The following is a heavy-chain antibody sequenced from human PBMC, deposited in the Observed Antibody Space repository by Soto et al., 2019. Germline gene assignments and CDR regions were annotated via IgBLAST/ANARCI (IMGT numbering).Heavy chain of an antibody. CDR2: INHSGST. V-gene: IGHV4-34*01. CDR1: GGSFSGYY. CDR3: ARGHGIAARLYYYYGMDV. J-gene: IGHJ6*02. Sequence: SETLSLTCAVYGGSFSGYYWSWIRQPPGKGLEWIGEINHSGSTNYNPSLKSRVTISVDTSKNQFSLKLSSVTAADTAVYYCARGHGIAARLYYYYGMDVWGQGTTVTVSS. D-gene: IGHD6-6*01.